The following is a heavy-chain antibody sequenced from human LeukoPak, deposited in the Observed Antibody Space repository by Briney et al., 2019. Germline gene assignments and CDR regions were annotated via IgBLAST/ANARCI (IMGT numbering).Heavy chain of an antibody. CDR2: IIPIFGTA. J-gene: IGHJ5*01. Sequence: SVKVSCKASGGTFSSYAISWVRQAPGQGLEWMGGIIPIFGTANYAQKFQGRVTITADESTSTAYMELSSLRSEDTAVYYCAKVDHDSSGYYDSWGQGTLVTVSS. V-gene: IGHV1-69*13. D-gene: IGHD3-22*01. CDR3: AKVDHDSSGYYDS. CDR1: GGTFSSYA.